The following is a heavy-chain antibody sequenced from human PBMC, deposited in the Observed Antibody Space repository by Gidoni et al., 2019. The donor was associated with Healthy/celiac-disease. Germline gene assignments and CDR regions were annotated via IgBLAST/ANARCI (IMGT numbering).Heavy chain of an antibody. CDR1: GGSISSSSYY. D-gene: IGHD3-10*01. CDR2: IYYSGST. V-gene: IGHV4-39*01. CDR3: ASQTQIDSFGAFDI. J-gene: IGHJ3*02. Sequence: QLQLQESGPGLVKPSETLSLTCTVSGGSISSSSYYWGWIRQPPGKGLEWIGSIYYSGSTYYNPSLKSRVTISVDTSKNQFSLKLSSVTAADTAVYYCASQTQIDSFGAFDIWGQGTMVTVSS.